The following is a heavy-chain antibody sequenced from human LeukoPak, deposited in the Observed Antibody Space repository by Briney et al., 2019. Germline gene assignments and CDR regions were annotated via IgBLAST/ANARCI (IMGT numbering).Heavy chain of an antibody. CDR3: VKEQPGEFFDY. D-gene: IGHD3-10*01. J-gene: IGHJ4*02. V-gene: IGHV3-64D*06. CDR1: GFTFSNCA. CDR2: ISSSGGST. Sequence: GGSLRLSCSASGFTFSNCAMHWVRQAPGKGLEYVSAISSSGGSTYYADPVKGRFTISRDNSKNMVYLQMSSLRPEDTAVYYCVKEQPGEFFDYWGQGTLVTVSS.